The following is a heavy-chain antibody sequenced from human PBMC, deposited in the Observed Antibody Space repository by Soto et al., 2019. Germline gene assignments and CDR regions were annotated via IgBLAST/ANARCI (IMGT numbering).Heavy chain of an antibody. J-gene: IGHJ4*02. CDR2: ISYDGSNK. CDR1: GFTFSSYA. CDR3: ARDRQSGILYVTMVRGGQALRY. D-gene: IGHD3-10*01. V-gene: IGHV3-30-3*01. Sequence: QVQLVESGGGVVQPGRSLRLSCAASGFTFSSYAMHWVRQAPGKGLEWVAVISYDGSNKYYADSVKGRFTISRDNSKNTLYLQMNSLRAEDTAVYYCARDRQSGILYVTMVRGGQALRYWGQGTLVTVSS.